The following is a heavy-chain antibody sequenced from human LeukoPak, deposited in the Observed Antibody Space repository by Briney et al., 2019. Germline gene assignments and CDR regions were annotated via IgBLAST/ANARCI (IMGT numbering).Heavy chain of an antibody. D-gene: IGHD3-10*01. J-gene: IGHJ3*02. CDR3: ARDASMSFGGFYAFDI. CDR1: GFTFSSYW. V-gene: IGHV3-7*05. Sequence: GGSLRLSCAASGFTFSSYWMTWVRQVPGKGLEWVANINQGGSEKYYVDSVKGRFTISRDNSKNTLYLQMNSLRAEDTAVYYCARDASMSFGGFYAFDIWGQGTMVTVSS. CDR2: INQGGSEK.